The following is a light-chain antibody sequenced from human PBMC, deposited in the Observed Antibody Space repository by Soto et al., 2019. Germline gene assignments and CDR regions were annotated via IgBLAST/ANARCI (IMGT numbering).Light chain of an antibody. CDR2: AAS. CDR1: QSLSNY. J-gene: IGKJ1*01. Sequence: DIEMTQSPSSLSASVGDTVTITCRASQSLSNYLNWYQLKPGQAPKFLIYAASSLQSGVPSRFSGSRSGTDFTLTISSLQPEDFATYYCQQANSFPLTFGQGTKVDIK. V-gene: IGKV1-12*01. CDR3: QQANSFPLT.